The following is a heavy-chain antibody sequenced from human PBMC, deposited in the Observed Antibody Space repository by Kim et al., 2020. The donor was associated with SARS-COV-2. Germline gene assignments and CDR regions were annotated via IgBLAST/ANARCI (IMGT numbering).Heavy chain of an antibody. Sequence: ASVKVSCKASGYTFTSYGISWVRQAPGQGLEWMGWISAYNGNTNYAQKLQGRVTMTTDTSTSTAYMELRSLRSDDTAVYYCERDLRYSSSWYGMVVTQKYYFDYWGQGTLVTVSS. V-gene: IGHV1-18*01. D-gene: IGHD6-13*01. CDR3: ERDLRYSSSWYGMVVTQKYYFDY. J-gene: IGHJ4*02. CDR2: ISAYNGNT. CDR1: GYTFTSYG.